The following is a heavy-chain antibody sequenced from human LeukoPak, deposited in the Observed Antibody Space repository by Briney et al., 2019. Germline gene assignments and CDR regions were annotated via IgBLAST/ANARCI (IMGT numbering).Heavy chain of an antibody. D-gene: IGHD6-19*01. CDR3: ARDGVAGGFDY. V-gene: IGHV3-7*01. Sequence: GGSLRLSCAASGFTFGRHWMSWVRQAPGKGLEWVAHMNQGGSETTHVDSVKGRFTISRDDAKNLVFLQMNSLRVEDTAVYYCARDGVAGGFDYWGQGTLVTVSS. CDR1: GFTFGRHW. J-gene: IGHJ4*02. CDR2: MNQGGSET.